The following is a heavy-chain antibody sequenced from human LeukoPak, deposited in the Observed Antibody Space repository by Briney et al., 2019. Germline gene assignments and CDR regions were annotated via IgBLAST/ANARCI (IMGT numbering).Heavy chain of an antibody. CDR2: FDPEDGET. CDR3: ATVRYDSTGYYIFYFDY. Sequence: GASVKVSCKVSGYTLTELSMHWVRQDPGKGLEWMGGFDPEDGETIYAQKFQGRVTMTEDTSTDTAYMELSSLRSEDTAVYYCATVRYDSTGYYIFYFDYWGQGTLATVSS. D-gene: IGHD3-22*01. V-gene: IGHV1-24*01. CDR1: GYTLTELS. J-gene: IGHJ4*02.